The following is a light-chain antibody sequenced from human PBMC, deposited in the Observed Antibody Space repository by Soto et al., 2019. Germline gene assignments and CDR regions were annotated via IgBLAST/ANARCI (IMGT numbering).Light chain of an antibody. CDR2: DVS. CDR3: QQYNSYS. V-gene: IGKV1-5*01. Sequence: DIQMTQSPSTLSASVGDRVTITCRASQSISSWLAWYQQKPGKAPNLLIYDVSSLESGVPSRFSGSGSGTEFTLTINSLQPDDFATYFCQQYNSYSFGQGTKVDIK. J-gene: IGKJ1*01. CDR1: QSISSW.